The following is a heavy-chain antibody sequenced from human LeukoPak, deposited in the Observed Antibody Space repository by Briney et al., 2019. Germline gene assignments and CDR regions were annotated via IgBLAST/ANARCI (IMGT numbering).Heavy chain of an antibody. Sequence: GGSLRLSCAASGFTFSSYAMSWVRQAPGKGLEWVSVIYSGGSTYYADSVKGLFTISRDNSKNTLYLQMNSLRAEDTAVYYCARAVEDSATIKGGSYYFDYWGQGTLVTVSS. CDR2: IYSGGST. CDR3: ARAVEDSATIKGGSYYFDY. CDR1: GFTFSSYA. D-gene: IGHD5-24*01. J-gene: IGHJ4*02. V-gene: IGHV3-53*01.